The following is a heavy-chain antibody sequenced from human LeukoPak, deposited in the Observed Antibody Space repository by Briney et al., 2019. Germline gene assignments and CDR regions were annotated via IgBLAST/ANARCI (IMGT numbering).Heavy chain of an antibody. D-gene: IGHD6-6*01. CDR2: INWNGGST. CDR3: ARSSVSAYAFDI. J-gene: IGHJ3*02. CDR1: GFTFDDYG. V-gene: IGHV3-20*04. Sequence: GGSLRLSCAASGFTFDDYGMSWVRQGPGKGLEWVSGINWNGGSTGYADSVKGRFTISRDNAKKSLYLQMNSLRAEDTALYYCARSSVSAYAFDIWGQGTMVPVSS.